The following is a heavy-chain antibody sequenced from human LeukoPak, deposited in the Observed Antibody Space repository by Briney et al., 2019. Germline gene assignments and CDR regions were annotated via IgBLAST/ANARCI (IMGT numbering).Heavy chain of an antibody. D-gene: IGHD3-22*01. CDR3: ARAPYYYDSSGYNY. V-gene: IGHV4-34*01. CDR2: INHSGST. J-gene: IGHJ4*02. Sequence: PSETLSLTCAVYGGSFSGYYWSWIRQPPGKGLEWIGEINHSGSTYYNPSLKSRVTISVDTSKNQFSLKLSSVTAADTAVYYCARAPYYYDSSGYNYWGQGTLVTVSS. CDR1: GGSFSGYY.